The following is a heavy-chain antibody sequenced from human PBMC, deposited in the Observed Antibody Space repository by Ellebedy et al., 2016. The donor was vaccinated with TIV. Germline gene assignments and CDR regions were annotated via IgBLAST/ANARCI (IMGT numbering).Heavy chain of an antibody. D-gene: IGHD2-21*01. Sequence: GESLKISXAASGFTFSNYGMHWVRQAPGKGLEWVAIIFYDGGKYYADSVKGRFTISRDNSKNTLYLQMNSLRADDTAIYYCARDFRCGSECLWEYFDDWGQGTLVTVSS. CDR3: ARDFRCGSECLWEYFDD. V-gene: IGHV3-33*01. J-gene: IGHJ4*02. CDR1: GFTFSNYG. CDR2: IFYDGGK.